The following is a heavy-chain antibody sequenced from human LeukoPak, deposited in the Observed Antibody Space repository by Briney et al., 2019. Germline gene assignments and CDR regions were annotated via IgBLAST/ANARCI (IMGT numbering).Heavy chain of an antibody. V-gene: IGHV1-18*01. CDR3: AVNFWSGYYPYYYGMDV. D-gene: IGHD3-3*01. J-gene: IGHJ6*02. CDR2: ISAYNGNT. CDR1: GYTLTSCG. Sequence: ASVKVSCKASGYTLTSCGISWVRQAPGQGLEWMGWISAYNGNTNYAQKLQGRVTMTTDTSTSTAYMELRSLRSDDTAVYYCAVNFWSGYYPYYYGMDVWGQGTTVTVSS.